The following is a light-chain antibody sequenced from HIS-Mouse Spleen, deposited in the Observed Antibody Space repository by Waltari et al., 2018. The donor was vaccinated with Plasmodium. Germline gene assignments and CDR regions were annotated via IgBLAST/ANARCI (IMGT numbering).Light chain of an antibody. CDR1: SSDVGGYNY. CDR2: VVS. J-gene: IGLJ1*01. V-gene: IGLV2-14*01. CDR3: SSYTSSSTLDV. Sequence: QSALTQPASVSGSPGQSITISCTGTSSDVGGYNYVSWYQQHPGKAPKLMIYVVSKRPSGVSNRVSGSKSGNTASLTISGLQAEDEADYYCSSYTSSSTLDVFGTGTKVTVL.